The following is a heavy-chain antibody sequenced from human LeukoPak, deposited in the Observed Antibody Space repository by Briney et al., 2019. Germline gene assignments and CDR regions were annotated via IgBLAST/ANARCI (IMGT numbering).Heavy chain of an antibody. D-gene: IGHD7-27*01. J-gene: IGHJ4*02. CDR2: INPSGGST. V-gene: IGHV1-46*03. Sequence: ASVKVSCKASGYTFTSYAMNWVRQAPGQGLEWMGIINPSGGSTSYAQKFQGRVTMTRDTSTSTVYMELSSLRSEDTAVYYCSTLGVGYWGQGTLVTVSS. CDR1: GYTFTSYA. CDR3: STLGVGY.